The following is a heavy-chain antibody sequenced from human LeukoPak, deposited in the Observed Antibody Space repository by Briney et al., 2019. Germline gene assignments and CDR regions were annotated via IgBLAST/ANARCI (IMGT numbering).Heavy chain of an antibody. D-gene: IGHD6-19*01. V-gene: IGHV4-61*08. CDR2: IYYSGST. J-gene: IGHJ4*02. CDR1: GGSISSGDYY. CDR3: ARDLNSSGYNDY. Sequence: SETLSLTCSVSGGSISSGDYYWSWIRQPPGKGLEWIGYIYYSGSTNYNPSLKSRVTISVDTSKNQFSLKLSSVTAADTAVYYCARDLNSSGYNDYWGQGTLVTVSS.